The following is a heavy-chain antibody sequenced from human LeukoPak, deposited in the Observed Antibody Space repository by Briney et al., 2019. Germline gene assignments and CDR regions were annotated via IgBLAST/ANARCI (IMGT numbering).Heavy chain of an antibody. J-gene: IGHJ4*02. CDR1: GFTFSSYA. V-gene: IGHV3-23*05. D-gene: IGHD3-22*01. CDR2: IYTGGNT. Sequence: GGSLRLSCAASGFTFSSYAMSWVRQAPGEGLEWVSTIYTGGNTYYAASVKGRFTISRGFSKNTVFLHMNSLRAEDTAMYYCARGDDSGYYDYFDYWGQGALVTVSS. CDR3: ARGDDSGYYDYFDY.